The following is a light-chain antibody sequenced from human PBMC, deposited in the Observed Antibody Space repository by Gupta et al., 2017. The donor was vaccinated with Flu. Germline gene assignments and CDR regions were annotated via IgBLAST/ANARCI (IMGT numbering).Light chain of an antibody. CDR1: QGISSR. V-gene: IGKV1-12*01. CDR3: QQTNSFPIT. Sequence: DIQMTQSPSSVSASVGDRVTITCRASQGISSRVVWYQQKAGKAPRLLVYAASTLQSGVPSRVSGSGSGTDFTLTISSLQPEDFATYYCQQTNSFPITFGQGTRLEIK. J-gene: IGKJ5*01. CDR2: AAS.